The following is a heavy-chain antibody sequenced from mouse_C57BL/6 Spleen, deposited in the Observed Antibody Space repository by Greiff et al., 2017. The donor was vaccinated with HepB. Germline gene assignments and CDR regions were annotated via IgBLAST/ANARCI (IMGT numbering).Heavy chain of an antibody. V-gene: IGHV1-52*01. Sequence: QVQLQQPGAELVRPGSSVKLSCKASGYTFTSYWMHWVKQRPIQGLEWIGNIDPSDSETHYNQKFKDKATLTVDKSSSTAYMQLSSRTSEDSAVYYCARPDYYGSSYYAMDYWGQGTSVTVSS. D-gene: IGHD1-1*01. J-gene: IGHJ4*01. CDR3: ARPDYYGSSYYAMDY. CDR2: IDPSDSET. CDR1: GYTFTSYW.